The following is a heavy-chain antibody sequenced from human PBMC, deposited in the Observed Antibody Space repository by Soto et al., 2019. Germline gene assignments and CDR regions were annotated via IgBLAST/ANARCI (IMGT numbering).Heavy chain of an antibody. Sequence: QVQVVQSRAEVKKPGASVKVSCKTSGYTFTDYDINWVRQAPGQGLEWMGWMSPDSSNAGYAQQLQGRVSMTSNTSIRTAYMELSSLRTEDTAVYYCEVTTGYWGQGTLVTVSS. J-gene: IGHJ4*02. D-gene: IGHD3-9*01. CDR2: MSPDSSNA. CDR1: GYTFTDYD. V-gene: IGHV1-8*01. CDR3: EVTTGY.